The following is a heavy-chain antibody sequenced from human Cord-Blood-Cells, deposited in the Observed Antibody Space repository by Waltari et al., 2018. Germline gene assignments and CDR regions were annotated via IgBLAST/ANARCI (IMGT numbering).Heavy chain of an antibody. J-gene: IGHJ6*02. Sequence: QVQLVQSGAEVKKPGASVKVSCKASGYTFTSYAMHWVRQATGQRLEWMGWINAGNGNTKYSQKFQGRVTITRDTSASTAYMELSSLRSEDTAVYYCARIVAARPDYYCYGMDVWGQGTTVTVSS. CDR2: INAGNGNT. V-gene: IGHV1-3*01. CDR1: GYTFTSYA. D-gene: IGHD6-6*01. CDR3: ARIVAARPDYYCYGMDV.